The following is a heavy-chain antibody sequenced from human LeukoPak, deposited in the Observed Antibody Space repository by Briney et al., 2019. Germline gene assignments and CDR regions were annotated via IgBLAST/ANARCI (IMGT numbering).Heavy chain of an antibody. V-gene: IGHV4-38-2*01. Sequence: SETLSLTCAVSGYSISSGYYWGWIRQPPGKGLEWIGSIYHSGSTYYNPSLKSRVTISVDTSKNQFSLKLSSVTAAGTAVYYCARGVGYCSGGSCSRLNYYYYYMDVWGKGTTVTVSS. CDR3: ARGVGYCSGGSCSRLNYYYYYMDV. CDR1: GYSISSGYY. D-gene: IGHD2-15*01. J-gene: IGHJ6*03. CDR2: IYHSGST.